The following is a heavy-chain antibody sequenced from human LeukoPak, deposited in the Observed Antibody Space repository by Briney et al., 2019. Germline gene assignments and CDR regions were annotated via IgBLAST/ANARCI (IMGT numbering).Heavy chain of an antibody. CDR3: AREGRLLGIPDFDY. CDR1: GFTFSSYW. Sequence: PGGSLRLSCAASGFTFSSYWMSWVRQAPGQGLEWVANINQDGSEKYYVDSVKGRFTISRDNAKNSLYLQMNSLRVEDTAVYYCAREGRLLGIPDFDYWGQGSLVTVSS. J-gene: IGHJ4*02. CDR2: INQDGSEK. D-gene: IGHD7-27*01. V-gene: IGHV3-7*01.